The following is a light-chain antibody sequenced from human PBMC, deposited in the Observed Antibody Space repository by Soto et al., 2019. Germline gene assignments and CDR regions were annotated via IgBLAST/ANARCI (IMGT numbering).Light chain of an antibody. CDR2: GAS. V-gene: IGKV3-20*01. J-gene: IGKJ5*01. Sequence: EIVLTQSPGTLSLSPGERATLFCRASQSVSSSYLAWYQQKPGQAPRLLIYGASSRATGIPDRFSGSGSGTDFTLTITRLXPXXXXXXXXXXYGTSPPITFGQGTRLEIK. CDR3: XXYGTSPPIT. CDR1: QSVSSSY.